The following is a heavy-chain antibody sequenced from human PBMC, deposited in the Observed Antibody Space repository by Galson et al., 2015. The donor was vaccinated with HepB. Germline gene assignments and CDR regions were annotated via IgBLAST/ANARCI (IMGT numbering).Heavy chain of an antibody. CDR1: GFTFSSYA. Sequence: SLRLSCAASGFTFSSYAMHWVRQAPGKGLEWVAVISYDGSNKYYADSVKGRFTISRDNSKNTLYLQMNSLRAEDTAVYYCARDSKVWVTTGIFDYWGQGTLVTVSS. V-gene: IGHV3-30-3*01. CDR3: ARDSKVWVTTGIFDY. CDR2: ISYDGSNK. D-gene: IGHD4-17*01. J-gene: IGHJ4*02.